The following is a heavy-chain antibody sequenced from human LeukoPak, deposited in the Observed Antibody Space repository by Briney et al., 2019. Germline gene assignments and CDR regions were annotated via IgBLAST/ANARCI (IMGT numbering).Heavy chain of an antibody. Sequence: PGGSLRLSCAASGFTFSSFAMSWVRQAPGKGLEWVSVISGSGGSTYYADSVKGRFTISRDNSKNTLYLQMNSLRAEDTAVYYCAGDRAYSSGWYGFDPWGQGTLVTVSS. V-gene: IGHV3-23*01. D-gene: IGHD6-19*01. CDR1: GFTFSSFA. J-gene: IGHJ5*02. CDR2: ISGSGGST. CDR3: AGDRAYSSGWYGFDP.